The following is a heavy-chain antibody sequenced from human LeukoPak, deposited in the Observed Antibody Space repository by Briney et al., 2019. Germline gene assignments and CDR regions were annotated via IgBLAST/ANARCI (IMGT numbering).Heavy chain of an antibody. Sequence: GGSLRLSCAASGFTFSDHAMHWVRHAPGKGLEWVSAVGIAADTFYPGSVKGRFTISRENAKNSLYLQMNSLRVEDTAVYYCVRQKKSHGNFDYWGQGTLVTVSS. CDR1: GFTFSDHA. CDR3: VRQKKSHGNFDY. V-gene: IGHV3-13*01. CDR2: VGIAADT. J-gene: IGHJ4*02. D-gene: IGHD1-26*01.